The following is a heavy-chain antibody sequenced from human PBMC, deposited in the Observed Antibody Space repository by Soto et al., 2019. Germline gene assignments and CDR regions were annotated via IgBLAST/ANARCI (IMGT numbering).Heavy chain of an antibody. V-gene: IGHV4-31*03. J-gene: IGHJ5*02. Sequence: SETLSLTCTVSGGPISSGGYYWSWIRQHPGKGLEWIGYIYYSGSTYYNPSLKSRVTISVDTSKNQFSLKLSSVTAADTAVYYCARRNYGDNWFDPWGQGTLVTVSS. CDR2: IYYSGST. CDR3: ARRNYGDNWFDP. D-gene: IGHD4-17*01. CDR1: GGPISSGGYY.